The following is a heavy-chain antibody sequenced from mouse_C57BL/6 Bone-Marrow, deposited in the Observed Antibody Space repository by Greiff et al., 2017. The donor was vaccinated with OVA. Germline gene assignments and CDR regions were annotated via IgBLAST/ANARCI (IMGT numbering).Heavy chain of an antibody. V-gene: IGHV7-1*01. CDR3: ARDDSSGYWYFDV. CDR2: SRNKANDYTT. J-gene: IGHJ1*03. CDR1: GFTFSDFY. Sequence: EVKLVESGGGLVQSGRSLRLSCATSGFTFSDFYMEWVRQAPGKGLEWIAASRNKANDYTTEYSASVKGRFIVSRDTSQSILYLQMNALRAEDTAIYYCARDDSSGYWYFDVWGTGTTVTVSS. D-gene: IGHD3-2*02.